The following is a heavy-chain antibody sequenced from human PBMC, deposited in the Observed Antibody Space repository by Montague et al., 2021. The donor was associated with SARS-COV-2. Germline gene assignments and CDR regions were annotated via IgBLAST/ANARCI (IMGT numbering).Heavy chain of an antibody. CDR2: ISYDGSNK. V-gene: IGHV3-30*04. CDR1: GFTFSSYA. J-gene: IGHJ4*02. Sequence: SLRLSCAASGFTFSSYAMHWVRQAPGKGLEWVAVISYDGSNKYYADSVKGRFTISRDNPKNTLYLQMNSLRAEDTAVYYCARDLAVVAATPFDYWGQGTLVTVSS. D-gene: IGHD2-15*01. CDR3: ARDLAVVAATPFDY.